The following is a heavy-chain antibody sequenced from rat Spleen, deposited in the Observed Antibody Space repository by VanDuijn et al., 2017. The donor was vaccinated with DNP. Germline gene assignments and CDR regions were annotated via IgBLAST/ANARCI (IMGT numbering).Heavy chain of an antibody. CDR2: ISYDDSRT. CDR1: GFTFSDYN. CDR3: ARWNNNYWSFDF. V-gene: IGHV5-7*01. Sequence: EVQLVESGGGLVQPGRSLKLSCTASGFTFSDYNMAWVRQAPKKGLEWVATISYDDSRTNYRDSVKGRFIISRDNARNTLYLQMNSLRSEDTATYYCARWNNNYWSFDFWGPGTMVTVSS. J-gene: IGHJ1*01. D-gene: IGHD1-10*01.